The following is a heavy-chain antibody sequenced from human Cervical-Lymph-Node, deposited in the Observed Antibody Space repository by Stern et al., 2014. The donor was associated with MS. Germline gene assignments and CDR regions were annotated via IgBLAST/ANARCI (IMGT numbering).Heavy chain of an antibody. CDR1: GFTFSSYA. CDR3: ARGVTYCGGDCYGWYFDL. CDR2: ISSNGGST. V-gene: IGHV3-64*01. Sequence: EVLLVESGGGLVPPGGSLRLTCAASGFTFSSYAMHLVRQAPGKGLEYVSVISSNGGSTYYANAVKGRFTISRDNSKNTLYLHMGSLRVEDMAVYYCARGVTYCGGDCYGWYFDLWGRGTLVTVSS. J-gene: IGHJ2*01. D-gene: IGHD2-21*02.